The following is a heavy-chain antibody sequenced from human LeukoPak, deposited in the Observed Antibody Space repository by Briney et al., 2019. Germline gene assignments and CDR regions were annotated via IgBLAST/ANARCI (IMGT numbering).Heavy chain of an antibody. CDR3: VRLLQYSSSSRYIQH. V-gene: IGHV4-39*01. D-gene: IGHD6-6*01. Sequence: SETLSLTCTVSGGSISSSSYYWGWIRQPPGKGLEWIGSIYYIGITYYKPSLKRRVTISVDTSKNQFSLKLSSVTAADTAIYYCVRLLQYSSSSRYIQHWGQGTLVTVSS. J-gene: IGHJ1*01. CDR2: IYYIGIT. CDR1: GGSISSSSYY.